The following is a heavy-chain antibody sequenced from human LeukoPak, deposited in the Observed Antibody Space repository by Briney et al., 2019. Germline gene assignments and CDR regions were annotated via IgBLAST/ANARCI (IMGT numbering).Heavy chain of an antibody. D-gene: IGHD4-17*01. V-gene: IGHV3-30-3*01. CDR3: AKGSKGYGDYFDY. CDR1: GFIFSSYD. J-gene: IGHJ4*02. CDR2: ISYDGSNK. Sequence: GGSLRLSCAASGFIFSSYDMYWVRQAPGKGLEWVAVISYDGSNKSNADSVKGRITISRDNSKNTLYLQMNSLRAEDTAVYYCAKGSKGYGDYFDYWGQGTLVTVSS.